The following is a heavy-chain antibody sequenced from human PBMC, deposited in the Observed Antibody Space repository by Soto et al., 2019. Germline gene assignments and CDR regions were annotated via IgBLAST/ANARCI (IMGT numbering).Heavy chain of an antibody. CDR2: IYHSGST. Sequence: SETLSLTCAVSGGSISSGGYSWSWIRQPPGKGLEWIGYIYHSGSTYYNPSLKSRVTISVDRSKNQFSLRLSSVTAADTAVYYCARGGSGSYYVNWFDPWGQGTLVTVSS. V-gene: IGHV4-30-2*01. CDR1: GGSISSGGYS. CDR3: ARGGSGSYYVNWFDP. J-gene: IGHJ5*02. D-gene: IGHD3-10*01.